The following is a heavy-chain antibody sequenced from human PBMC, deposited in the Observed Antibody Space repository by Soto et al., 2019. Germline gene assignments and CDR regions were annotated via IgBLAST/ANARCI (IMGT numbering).Heavy chain of an antibody. D-gene: IGHD5-12*01. CDR3: ARSGVYDKNNAFDI. Sequence: ASVKVSCKASGGTFSSYAISWVRQAPGQGLEWMGGIIPIFGTANYAQKFQGRVTITADESTSTAYMELSSLRSEDTAVYYCARSGVYDKNNAFDIWGQGTMVTVSS. CDR2: IIPIFGTA. CDR1: GGTFSSYA. J-gene: IGHJ3*02. V-gene: IGHV1-69*13.